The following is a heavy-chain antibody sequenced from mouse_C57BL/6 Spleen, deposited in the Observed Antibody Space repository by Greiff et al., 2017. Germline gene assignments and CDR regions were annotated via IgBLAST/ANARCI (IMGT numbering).Heavy chain of an antibody. D-gene: IGHD1-1*01. CDR1: GYSITSGYY. J-gene: IGHJ3*01. Sequence: ESGPGLVKPSQSLSLTCSVTGYSITSGYYWNWIRQFPGNKLEWMGYISYDGSNNYNPSLKNRISITRDTSKNQFFLKLNSVTTEDTATYYCAREYYYGSSPYWGQGTLVTVSA. CDR2: ISYDGSN. V-gene: IGHV3-6*01. CDR3: AREYYYGSSPY.